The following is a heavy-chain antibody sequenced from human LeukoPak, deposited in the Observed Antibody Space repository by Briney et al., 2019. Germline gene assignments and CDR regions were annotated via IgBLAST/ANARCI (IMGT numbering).Heavy chain of an antibody. CDR3: AMVRGYYYHGLDV. Sequence: PGGSLRLSCAASGFTFKNYWMHWVRQAPGTGLVWVSRIDHDGSGTSYADSVKGRFTISRDNAMNTLYLQMNSLRAEDTAVYYCAMVRGYYYHGLDVWGQGTTVTVSS. CDR2: IDHDGSGT. J-gene: IGHJ6*02. CDR1: GFTFKNYW. V-gene: IGHV3-74*01. D-gene: IGHD3-10*01.